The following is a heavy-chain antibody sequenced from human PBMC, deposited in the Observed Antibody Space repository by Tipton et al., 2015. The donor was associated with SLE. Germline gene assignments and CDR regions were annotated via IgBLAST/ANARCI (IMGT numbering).Heavy chain of an antibody. Sequence: LRLSCAVYGGSFSGYYWSWIRQPPGKGLEWIGEINHSGSTNYNPSLKSRVTISVDTSKNQFSLKLSSVTAADTAVYYCARGGNGGGEGYYYYMDVWGKGTTVTVSS. J-gene: IGHJ6*03. V-gene: IGHV4-34*01. CDR3: ARGGNGGGEGYYYYMDV. D-gene: IGHD2-8*01. CDR2: INHSGST. CDR1: GGSFSGYY.